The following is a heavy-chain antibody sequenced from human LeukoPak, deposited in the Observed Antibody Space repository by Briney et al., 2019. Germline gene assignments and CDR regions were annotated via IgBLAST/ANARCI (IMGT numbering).Heavy chain of an antibody. CDR2: INPNSGGT. D-gene: IGHD3-10*01. CDR3: ARGFSSGSYYPHNWFDP. CDR1: GYTFTGYY. V-gene: IGHV1-2*02. J-gene: IGHJ5*02. Sequence: ASVEVSCKASGYTFTGYYMHWVRQAPGQGLEWMGWINPNSGGTNYAQKFQGRVTMTRDTSISTAYMELSRLRSDDTAVYYCARGFSSGSYYPHNWFDPWGQGTLVTVSS.